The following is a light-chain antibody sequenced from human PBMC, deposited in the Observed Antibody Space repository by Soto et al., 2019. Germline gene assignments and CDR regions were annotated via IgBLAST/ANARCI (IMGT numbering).Light chain of an antibody. J-gene: IGKJ3*01. CDR2: GAS. CDR1: QSVSSSY. CDR3: QQYGSSPPFT. Sequence: EIVLTQSPGTLSLSPGERATLSCRASQSVSSSYLAWYQQRPGQAPRLLIYGASIRATGIPDRFRGSGSGTDFTLTISRLDPEDFAVYYCQQYGSSPPFTFGPGTKVDIK. V-gene: IGKV3-20*01.